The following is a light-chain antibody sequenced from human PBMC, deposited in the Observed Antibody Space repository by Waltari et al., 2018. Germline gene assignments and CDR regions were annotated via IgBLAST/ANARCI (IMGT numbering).Light chain of an antibody. Sequence: QSALTQPASVSGSLGQSITISCPGTSSDVGGSNYVSWYQQHPGKAPNLMIYDVSNRPSGVSNRFSGSKSGNTASLTISGLQAEDEADYYCSSYTSSSTKVFGGGTKLTVL. V-gene: IGLV2-14*03. CDR3: SSYTSSSTKV. J-gene: IGLJ2*01. CDR2: DVS. CDR1: SSDVGGSNY.